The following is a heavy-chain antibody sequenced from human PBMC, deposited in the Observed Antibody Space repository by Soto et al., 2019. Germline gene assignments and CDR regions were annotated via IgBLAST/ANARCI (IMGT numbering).Heavy chain of an antibody. CDR1: GGSVSSGSYY. CDR3: ARALVDIVATNHRNYYHGMDV. Sequence: PSETLSLTCTVSGGSVSSGSYYWSWIRQPPGKGLEWMGYIYYSGSTNYTPSLKSRVPISENTSKNQFSLKLRSVTAADTAVYYCARALVDIVATNHRNYYHGMDVWGPGTTVTVSS. J-gene: IGHJ6*02. CDR2: IYYSGST. V-gene: IGHV4-61*01. D-gene: IGHD5-12*01.